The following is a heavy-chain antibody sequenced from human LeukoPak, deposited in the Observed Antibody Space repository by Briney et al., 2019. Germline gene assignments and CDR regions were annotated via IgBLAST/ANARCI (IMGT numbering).Heavy chain of an antibody. Sequence: GASVKVSCKASGYTFTSYGISWVRQAPGQGLEWMGWISVYNGNTNYAPDLQGRVTMTTDTSTSTAYMELRNLRSDDTAIYYCARATELTYCAGDCYLDYWGQGTLITVSS. CDR2: ISVYNGNT. CDR1: GYTFTSYG. CDR3: ARATELTYCAGDCYLDY. J-gene: IGHJ4*02. D-gene: IGHD2-21*02. V-gene: IGHV1-18*01.